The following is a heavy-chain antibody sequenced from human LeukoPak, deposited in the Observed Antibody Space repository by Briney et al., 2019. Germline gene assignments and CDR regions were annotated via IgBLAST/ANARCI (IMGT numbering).Heavy chain of an antibody. CDR1: GGSISSYY. Sequence: SETLSLTCTVSGGSISSYYWSWIRQPAGKGLEWIGRIYPSGRTDYNASLKSRVTMSVDPSKNQFSLKLSSVTAADTAVYYCARDFKDSSSSLVFYYYDYMDVWGKGTTVTVSS. CDR3: ARDFKDSSSSLVFYYYDYMDV. CDR2: IYPSGRT. V-gene: IGHV4-4*07. J-gene: IGHJ6*03. D-gene: IGHD6-6*01.